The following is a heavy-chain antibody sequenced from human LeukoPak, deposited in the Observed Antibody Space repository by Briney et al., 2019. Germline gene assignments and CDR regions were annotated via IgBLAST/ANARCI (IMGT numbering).Heavy chain of an antibody. CDR2: INHSGST. V-gene: IGHV4-34*01. CDR1: GGSFSGYY. Sequence: PSETLSLTCAVYGGSFSGYYWSWIRQPPGKGLEWIGEINHSGSTNHNPSLKSRVTISVDTSKNQFSLKLSSVTAADTAVYYCARAGLKYSSSVRGYFGYWGQGTLVTVSS. D-gene: IGHD6-6*01. CDR3: ARAGLKYSSSVRGYFGY. J-gene: IGHJ4*02.